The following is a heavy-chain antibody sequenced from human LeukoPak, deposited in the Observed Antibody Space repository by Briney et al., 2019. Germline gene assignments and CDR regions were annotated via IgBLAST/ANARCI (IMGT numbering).Heavy chain of an antibody. CDR2: INWNGGST. D-gene: IGHD3-22*01. V-gene: IGHV3-20*04. CDR1: GFTFDDYG. Sequence: GGSLRLSCAASGFTFDDYGMSWVRQAPGNGLEWFSGINWNGGSTGYADSVKGRFTISRDNAKNSLYLQMNSLRAEDTGLYYCAREKYYYDSSGYWGGAYYYYYMDVWGKGTTVTVSS. J-gene: IGHJ6*03. CDR3: AREKYYYDSSGYWGGAYYYYYMDV.